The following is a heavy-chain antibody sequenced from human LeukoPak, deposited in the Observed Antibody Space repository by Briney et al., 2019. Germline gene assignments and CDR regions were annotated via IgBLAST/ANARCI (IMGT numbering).Heavy chain of an antibody. Sequence: KPSETLSLTCTVSGGSMSSSSYYWGWIRQPPGKGLERIGSIYYSGSTYYNPSLKSRVTISVDTSKNQLSLKLSSVTAADTAVYYCARVLHYQYYYYMDVWGKGTTVTVSS. J-gene: IGHJ6*03. CDR3: ARVLHYQYYYYMDV. CDR1: GGSMSSSSYY. V-gene: IGHV4-39*01. CDR2: IYYSGST. D-gene: IGHD2-8*01.